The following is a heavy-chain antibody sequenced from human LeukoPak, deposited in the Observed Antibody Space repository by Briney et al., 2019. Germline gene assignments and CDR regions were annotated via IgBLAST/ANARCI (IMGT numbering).Heavy chain of an antibody. CDR1: GYTFTGYY. V-gene: IGHV1-2*02. CDR3: ASTYGTGSQFYFDN. D-gene: IGHD3-10*01. Sequence: ASVKVSCKASGYTFTGYYMHWVRQAPGQGLEWMGWINPNSGDTNYAQKFQGRVTLTRDTSISSAYMELSSLRSDDTAVYYCASTYGTGSQFYFDNWGQGTLVTVSS. J-gene: IGHJ4*02. CDR2: INPNSGDT.